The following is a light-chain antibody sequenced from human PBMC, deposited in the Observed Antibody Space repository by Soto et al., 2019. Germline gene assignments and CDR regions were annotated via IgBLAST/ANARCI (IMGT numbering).Light chain of an antibody. CDR2: EGS. CDR3: CSYAGSSTSVV. CDR1: SSDVGSYNL. V-gene: IGLV2-23*01. Sequence: QSALTQPASVSGSPGQSITISCTGTSSDVGSYNLVSWYQQHPGKAPKLMIYEGSKRPSGVSNRFSGSESGNTASLTISGLQAEDEADYYCCSYAGSSTSVVFGGGTNLTVL. J-gene: IGLJ2*01.